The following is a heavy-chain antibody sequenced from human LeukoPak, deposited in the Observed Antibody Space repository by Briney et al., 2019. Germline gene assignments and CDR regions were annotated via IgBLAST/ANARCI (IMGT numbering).Heavy chain of an antibody. CDR3: ARDFVDGDYESSVYYGMDV. D-gene: IGHD4-17*01. J-gene: IGHJ6*02. V-gene: IGHV4-39*07. CDR1: GGSISSSSYY. Sequence: SETLSLTCTVSGGSISSSSYYWGWIRQPPGKGLEWIGSIYYSGSTYYNPSPKSRVTISVDTSKNQFSLKLSSVTAADTAVYYCARDFVDGDYESSVYYGMDVWGQGTTVTVSS. CDR2: IYYSGST.